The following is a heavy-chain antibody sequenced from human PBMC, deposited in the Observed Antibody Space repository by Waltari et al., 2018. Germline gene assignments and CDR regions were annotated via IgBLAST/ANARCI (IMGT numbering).Heavy chain of an antibody. D-gene: IGHD3-16*01. CDR2: ISWDGGST. V-gene: IGHV3-43*01. CDR3: AKGRLGGVNADAFDI. J-gene: IGHJ3*02. CDR1: GFTFDDYT. Sequence: EVQLVESGGVVVQPGGSLRLPCAASGFTFDDYTMPWVRQAPGKGLEWVSLISWDGGSTYYADSVKGRFTISRDNSKNSLYLQMNSLRTEDTALYYCAKGRLGGVNADAFDIWGQGTMVTVSS.